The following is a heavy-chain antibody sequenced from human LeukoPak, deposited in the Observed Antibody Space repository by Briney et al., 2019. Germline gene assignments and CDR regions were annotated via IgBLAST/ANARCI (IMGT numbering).Heavy chain of an antibody. J-gene: IGHJ3*01. CDR3: ARVRDGYNDAYDV. Sequence: ASVKVSCKASGYTFTSYYMHWVRQAPGQGLEWMGLINPTGGSTGYAQKFQGRVTMTSDTSTSTVYMELSGLRSDDTAVYYCARVRDGYNDAYDVWGQGTMVTVPS. CDR2: INPTGGST. CDR1: GYTFTSYY. D-gene: IGHD5-24*01. V-gene: IGHV1-46*01.